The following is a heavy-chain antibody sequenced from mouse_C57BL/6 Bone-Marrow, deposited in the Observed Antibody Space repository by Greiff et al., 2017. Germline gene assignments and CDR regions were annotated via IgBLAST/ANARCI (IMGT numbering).Heavy chain of an antibody. V-gene: IGHV2-6*01. CDR1: GFSLTSYG. J-gene: IGHJ4*01. CDR3: ARNWDSYAMDY. CDR2: IWGVGST. D-gene: IGHD4-1*01. Sequence: VQGVESGPGLVAPSQSLSITCTVSGFSLTSYGVDWVRQSPGKGLEWLGVIWGVGSTNYNSALKSRLSIINDNSKSQVFLKMNSLQTDYTAMYYCARNWDSYAMDYWGQGTSVTVSS.